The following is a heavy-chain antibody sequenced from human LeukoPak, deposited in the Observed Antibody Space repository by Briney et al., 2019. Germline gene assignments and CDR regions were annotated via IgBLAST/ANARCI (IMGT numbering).Heavy chain of an antibody. V-gene: IGHV3-9*03. CDR2: ISWNSGSI. J-gene: IGHJ2*01. CDR1: GFTFDDYA. D-gene: IGHD6-19*01. CDR3: AKDIGAVAGTWYFDL. Sequence: GGSLRLSCAASGFTFDDYAMHWVRQAPGKGLEWVSGISWNSGSIGYADSVKGRFTISRDNAKNSLYLQMNSLRAEDMALYCCAKDIGAVAGTWYFDLWGRGTLVTVSS.